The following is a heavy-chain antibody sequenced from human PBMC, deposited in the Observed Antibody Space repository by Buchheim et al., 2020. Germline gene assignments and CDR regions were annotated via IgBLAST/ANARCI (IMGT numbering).Heavy chain of an antibody. Sequence: QVQLQESGPGLVKPSQTLSLTCTVSGGSISSGDYYWSWIRQPPGKGLEWIGYIYYSGSTYYNPSPKSRVTIQVNTSKKQFSLKLSSVTAADTAVYYCARLSIAAAGPNWFDPWGQGTL. J-gene: IGHJ5*02. V-gene: IGHV4-30-4*01. CDR3: ARLSIAAAGPNWFDP. D-gene: IGHD6-13*01. CDR2: IYYSGST. CDR1: GGSISSGDYY.